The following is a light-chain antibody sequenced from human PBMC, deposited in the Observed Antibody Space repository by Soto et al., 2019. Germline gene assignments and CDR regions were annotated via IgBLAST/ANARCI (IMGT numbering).Light chain of an antibody. J-gene: IGKJ4*01. CDR2: DAS. Sequence: DIQMTQSPSSLSASVGDRVTITCQASQGVKKYVNWYQQKPGKAPKLLVYDASTLEVGVPARFSGSGSGTHFTFTIASLQPEDSATYFCHQYENLPLTFGGGTKV. CDR1: QGVKKY. V-gene: IGKV1-33*01. CDR3: HQYENLPLT.